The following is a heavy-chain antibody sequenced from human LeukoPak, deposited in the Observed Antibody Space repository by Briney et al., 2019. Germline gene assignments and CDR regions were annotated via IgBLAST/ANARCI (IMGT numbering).Heavy chain of an antibody. D-gene: IGHD3-3*01. V-gene: IGHV3-30*04. CDR1: GFTFSSYA. CDR2: ISYDGSNK. Sequence: GGSLRLSCAASGFTFSSYAMHWVRQAPGKGLEWVAVISYDGSNKYYADSVKGRFTISRDNSKNTLYLQMNSLRAEDTAVYYCARSRFFGVVMPDAFDIWGQGTMVTVSS. J-gene: IGHJ3*02. CDR3: ARSRFFGVVMPDAFDI.